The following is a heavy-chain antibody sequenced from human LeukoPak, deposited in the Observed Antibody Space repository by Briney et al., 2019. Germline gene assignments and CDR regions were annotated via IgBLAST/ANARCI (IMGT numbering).Heavy chain of an antibody. CDR2: INSDGSST. J-gene: IGHJ4*02. D-gene: IGHD5-12*01. CDR3: ARDEYSGNDFDY. CDR1: GFTFSSYW. V-gene: IGHV3-74*01. Sequence: GGSLRLSCAASGFTFSSYWMHWVRQAPGKGLVWVSRINSDGSSTNYADSVEGRFTISRDTDKNTLYLKMNSLRDKDTAVYYCARDEYSGNDFDYWGQGTLVTVSS.